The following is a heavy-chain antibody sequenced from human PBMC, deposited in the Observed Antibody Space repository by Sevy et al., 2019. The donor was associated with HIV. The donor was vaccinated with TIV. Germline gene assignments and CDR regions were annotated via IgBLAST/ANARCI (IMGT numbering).Heavy chain of an antibody. Sequence: GGSLRLSCSASGFTFSGSALHWVRQAPGKGLEYVSVISSSGSGTYYAESVKGRFTISRDNSKNTLYLQMRSLRTEDTAVYYCVNYSIFYDSSSGYRPFYYYGMDVWGQGTSVTVSS. CDR1: GFTFSGSA. CDR3: VNYSIFYDSSSGYRPFYYYGMDV. CDR2: ISSSGSGT. J-gene: IGHJ6*02. V-gene: IGHV3-64D*09. D-gene: IGHD3-3*01.